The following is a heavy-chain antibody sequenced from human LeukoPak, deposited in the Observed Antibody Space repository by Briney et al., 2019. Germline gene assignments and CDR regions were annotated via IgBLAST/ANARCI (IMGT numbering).Heavy chain of an antibody. CDR3: AREMATSVGAFDI. Sequence: GGSLRLSCAASGFTFSSYSMNWVRQAPGKGLEWVSYISSSGSTIYYADSVKGRFTISRDNAKNSLYLQMNSLRAEDTAVYYCAREMATSVGAFDIWGQGTMVTVSS. D-gene: IGHD5-24*01. J-gene: IGHJ3*02. V-gene: IGHV3-48*04. CDR1: GFTFSSYS. CDR2: ISSSGSTI.